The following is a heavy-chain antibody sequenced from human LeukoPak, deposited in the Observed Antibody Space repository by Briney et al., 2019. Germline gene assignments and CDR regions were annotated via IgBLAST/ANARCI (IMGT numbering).Heavy chain of an antibody. J-gene: IGHJ6*03. Sequence: GGSLRLSCAASGFTVSSNYMSWVRQAPGKGLEWVSVIYSGGSTYYADSVKGRFTISRDNSKNTLYLQMNSLRAEDTAVYYCARLSVEMATTVWGYYYYYYMDVWGKGTTVTVSS. CDR3: ARLSVEMATTVWGYYYYYYMDV. CDR2: IYSGGST. V-gene: IGHV3-53*01. D-gene: IGHD5-24*01. CDR1: GFTVSSNY.